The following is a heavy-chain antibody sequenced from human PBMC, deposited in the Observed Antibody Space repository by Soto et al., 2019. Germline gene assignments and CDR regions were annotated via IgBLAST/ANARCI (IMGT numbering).Heavy chain of an antibody. D-gene: IGHD2-2*01. CDR3: ARCIVVVPAAMGVTGAAAPPMKDYFDY. Sequence: SETLSLTCTVSGGSISSSSYYWGWIRQPPGKGLEWIGSIYYSGSTYYNPSLKSRVTISVDTSENQFSLKLSSVTAADTAVYYCARCIVVVPAAMGVTGAAAPPMKDYFDYWGQGTLVTVSS. CDR1: GGSISSSSYY. CDR2: IYYSGST. J-gene: IGHJ4*02. V-gene: IGHV4-39*01.